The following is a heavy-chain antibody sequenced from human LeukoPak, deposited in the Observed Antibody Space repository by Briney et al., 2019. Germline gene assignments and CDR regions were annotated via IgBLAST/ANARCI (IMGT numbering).Heavy chain of an antibody. Sequence: SGGSLRLSCAASGFTFSSYWMHWVRQAPGKGLVWVSRINSDGSTTSYADSVKGRFTISRDNAKKTLYLQMNSLRAEDTAVYYCAELGITMIGGVWGKGTTVTISS. V-gene: IGHV3-74*01. CDR3: AELGITMIGGV. D-gene: IGHD3-10*02. J-gene: IGHJ6*04. CDR1: GFTFSSYW. CDR2: INSDGSTT.